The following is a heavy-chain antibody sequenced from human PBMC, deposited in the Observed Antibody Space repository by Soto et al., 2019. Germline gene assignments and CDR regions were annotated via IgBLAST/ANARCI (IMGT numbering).Heavy chain of an antibody. CDR1: GGSISSGDYY. J-gene: IGHJ5*02. CDR2: IYYSGST. CDR3: APLYYDILTGRRGWFEP. V-gene: IGHV4-30-4*01. Sequence: PSETLSLTCTVSGGSISSGDYYWSWIRQPPGKGLEWIGYIYYSGSTYYNPSLKSRVTISVDTSKNQFSLKLSSVTAADTAVYYCAPLYYDILTGRRGWFEPWGQGTLVTVSS. D-gene: IGHD3-9*01.